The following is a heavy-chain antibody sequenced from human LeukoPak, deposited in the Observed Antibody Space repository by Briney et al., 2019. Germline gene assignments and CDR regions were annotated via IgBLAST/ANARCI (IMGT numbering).Heavy chain of an antibody. Sequence: ASVKVSCKASGYTFTDYYMHWVRQAPGQGLEWMGWISAYNGNTNYAQKLQGRVTMTTDTSTSTAYMELRSLRSDDTAVYYCARAQQPFYDSSGYYYAWGQGTLVTVSS. CDR3: ARAQQPFYDSSGYYYA. J-gene: IGHJ5*02. D-gene: IGHD3-22*01. CDR2: ISAYNGNT. CDR1: GYTFTDYY. V-gene: IGHV1-18*04.